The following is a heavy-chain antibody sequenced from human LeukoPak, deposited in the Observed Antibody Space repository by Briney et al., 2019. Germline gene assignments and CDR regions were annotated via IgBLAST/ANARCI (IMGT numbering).Heavy chain of an antibody. D-gene: IGHD3-22*01. CDR1: GFTFSSYS. CDR2: ISSSSSTI. CDR3: ARDYVHDSSGYYYH. J-gene: IGHJ5*02. V-gene: IGHV3-48*04. Sequence: GSLRLSCAASGFTFSSYSMNWVRQAPGKGLEWVSYISSSSSTIYYADSVKGRFTISRDNAKNSLYLQMNSLRAEDTAVYYCARDYVHDSSGYYYHWGQGTLVTVSS.